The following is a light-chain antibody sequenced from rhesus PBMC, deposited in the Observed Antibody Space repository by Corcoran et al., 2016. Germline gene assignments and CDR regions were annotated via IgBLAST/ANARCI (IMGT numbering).Light chain of an antibody. CDR2: KAS. J-gene: IGKJ1*01. Sequence: DIQMTQSPSSLSASVGERVTITCRASQGISIYLSWYQQKTGKAPKPLIYKASSLESGVPSRFRGVGSGTDFNRTINSLQPEEFATYYCQQYNSDPWTFGQGTKVEIK. CDR1: QGISIY. V-gene: IGKV1-43*02. CDR3: QQYNSDPWT.